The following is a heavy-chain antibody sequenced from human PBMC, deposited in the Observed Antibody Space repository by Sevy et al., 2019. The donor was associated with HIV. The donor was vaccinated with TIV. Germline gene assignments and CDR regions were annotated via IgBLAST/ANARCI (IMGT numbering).Heavy chain of an antibody. J-gene: IGHJ4*02. D-gene: IGHD2-21*01. V-gene: IGHV1-24*01. CDR1: GYTLTELS. Sequence: ASVKVSCKVSGYTLTELSMHWVRQAPGKGLEWMGGLDPEDGETIYAQKFQGRVTMTGDTSTDTAYMELGSLRSEETAVYYCATDVTYCGGDCYWVFDYWGQGTLVTVSS. CDR2: LDPEDGET. CDR3: ATDVTYCGGDCYWVFDY.